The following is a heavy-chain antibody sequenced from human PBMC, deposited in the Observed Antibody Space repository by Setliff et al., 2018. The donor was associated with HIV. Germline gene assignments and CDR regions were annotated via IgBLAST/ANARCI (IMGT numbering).Heavy chain of an antibody. CDR2: VSVYNGNT. CDR1: GYSFTFYG. CDR3: ATPGVGAGAFDI. J-gene: IGHJ3*02. V-gene: IGHV1-18*04. Sequence: ASVKVSCKASGYSFTFYGLHWVRQAPGQGLEWMGWVSVYNGNTKYAENFQDRLTLTTDASTGTGFMELRGLRSDDAAVYYCATPGVGAGAFDIWGRGTMVTVSS. D-gene: IGHD3-10*01.